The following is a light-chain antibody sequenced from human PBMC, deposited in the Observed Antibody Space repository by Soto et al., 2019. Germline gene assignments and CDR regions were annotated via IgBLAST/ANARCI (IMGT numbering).Light chain of an antibody. CDR2: SAS. CDR1: QGIGNS. CDR3: QKYDSAPWT. Sequence: IQMTQSPSSLSASVGDRVIITCRASQGIGNSLAWYQQKAGRVPKLLMHSASTLLSGVPSRFSGSGSGTDFTLTISSQQPEDVATYYCQKYDSAPWTFGQGTKEEIK. V-gene: IGKV1-27*01. J-gene: IGKJ1*01.